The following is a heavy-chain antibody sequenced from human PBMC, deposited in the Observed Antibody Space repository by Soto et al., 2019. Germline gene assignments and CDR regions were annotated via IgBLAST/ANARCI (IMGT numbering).Heavy chain of an antibody. J-gene: IGHJ6*02. Sequence: PGGSLRLSCAASGFTFSSYGMHWVRQAPGKGLEWVAVISYDGSNKYYADSVKGRFTISRDNSKNTLYLQMNSLRAEDTAVYYCAKSRKVRGVIRYYGMDVWGQGTTVTVSS. V-gene: IGHV3-30*18. CDR3: AKSRKVRGVIRYYGMDV. D-gene: IGHD3-10*01. CDR1: GFTFSSYG. CDR2: ISYDGSNK.